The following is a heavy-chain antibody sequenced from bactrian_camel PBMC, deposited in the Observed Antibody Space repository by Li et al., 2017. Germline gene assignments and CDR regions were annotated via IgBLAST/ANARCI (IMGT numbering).Heavy chain of an antibody. D-gene: IGHD1*01. CDR1: GNNIRTYF. J-gene: IGHJ4*01. CDR2: MDSIGSE. Sequence: HVQLVESGGGSVQAGGSLKLSCVASGNNIRTYFVGWFRQAPGKEREGIAIMDSIGSETYADSVKGRVTISKDNAKNTVDLHMVSLKPEDTAMFYCAADFPRRRAPRLVDVLYLAYKGRGTQVTVS. V-gene: IGHV3S53*01.